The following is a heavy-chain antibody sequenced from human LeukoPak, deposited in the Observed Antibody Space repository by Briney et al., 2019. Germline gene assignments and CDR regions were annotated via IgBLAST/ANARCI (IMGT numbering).Heavy chain of an antibody. CDR2: IYYSGST. CDR1: GGSISGYY. Sequence: SETLSLTCTVSGGSISGYYWSWIRQPPGKGLEWIGYIYYSGSTTYNPSLKSRVTMSVDTSKNQLSLRVSSVTATDTAVYYCARHRSSGDDYWGQGTLVTVSS. J-gene: IGHJ4*02. D-gene: IGHD6-25*01. CDR3: ARHRSSGDDY. V-gene: IGHV4-59*08.